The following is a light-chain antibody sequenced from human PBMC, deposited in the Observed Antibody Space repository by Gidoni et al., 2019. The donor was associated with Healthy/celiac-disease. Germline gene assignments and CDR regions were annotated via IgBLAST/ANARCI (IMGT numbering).Light chain of an antibody. V-gene: IGKV1-9*01. J-gene: IGKJ3*01. CDR1: QGISSY. Sequence: DIQLTQSPSFLSASVGDRVTITCRASQGISSYLAWYQQKPGKAPKLLIYAASTLQSGGPSRFSGSGSGTEFTLTISSLQPEDFATYYCQQLNSYPRGFTFXPXTKVDIK. CDR2: AAS. CDR3: QQLNSYPRGFT.